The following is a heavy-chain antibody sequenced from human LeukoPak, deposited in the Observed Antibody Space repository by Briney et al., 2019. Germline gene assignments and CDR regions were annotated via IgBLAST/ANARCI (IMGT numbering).Heavy chain of an antibody. D-gene: IGHD3-10*01. V-gene: IGHV1-18*01. J-gene: IGHJ6*03. Sequence: GASVTVSCKASGYTFTSYGISWVRQAPGQGLEWMGWISAYNGNTNYAQKFQGRVTITADKSTSTAYMELSSLRSEDTAVYYCARVIYGSGSYYYYYYYYMDVWGKGTTVTVSS. CDR1: GYTFTSYG. CDR2: ISAYNGNT. CDR3: ARVIYGSGSYYYYYYYYMDV.